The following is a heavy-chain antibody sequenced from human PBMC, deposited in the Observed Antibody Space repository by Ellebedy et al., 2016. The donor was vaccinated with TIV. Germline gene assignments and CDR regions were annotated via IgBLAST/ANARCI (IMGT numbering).Heavy chain of an antibody. V-gene: IGHV5-51*01. J-gene: IGHJ4*02. Sequence: GESLKISXKGSRYSFTDYWIAWVRQMPGKGLEWMGIVYPDDSDTRNSPSFQGQVAISADKSISTAYLQWSSLKASDTAMYYCARFIYGGNSAASFLDSWGQGTLVTVSS. D-gene: IGHD4-23*01. CDR3: ARFIYGGNSAASFLDS. CDR1: RYSFTDYW. CDR2: VYPDDSDT.